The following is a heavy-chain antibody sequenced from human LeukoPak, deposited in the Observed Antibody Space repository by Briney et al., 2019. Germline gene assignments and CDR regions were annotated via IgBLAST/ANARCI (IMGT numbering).Heavy chain of an antibody. J-gene: IGHJ6*03. CDR3: TILNYYYYYMDV. Sequence: PGGSLRLSCAASGFTFSSYTMTWVRQAPGKGLEWVSSISSSSFLYYADSVKGRFTISRDNANNSLYLQMNSLRAEDTAVYYCTILNYYYYYMDVWGKGTTVTVSS. D-gene: IGHD2-15*01. CDR1: GFTFSSYT. CDR2: ISSSSFL. V-gene: IGHV3-21*01.